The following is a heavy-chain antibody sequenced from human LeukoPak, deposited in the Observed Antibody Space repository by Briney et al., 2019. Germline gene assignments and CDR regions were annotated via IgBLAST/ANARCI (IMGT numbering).Heavy chain of an antibody. CDR2: IWYDGSNK. D-gene: IGHD2-2*02. Sequence: PGGSLRLSCAASGFTFSSCGMHWVRQAPGKGLEWVAVIWYDGSNKYYADSVKGRFTISRDNSKNTLYLQMNSLRAEDTAVYYCAREPFPYCSSTSCYTVYYYYMDVWGKGTTVTVSS. CDR1: GFTFSSCG. V-gene: IGHV3-33*01. CDR3: AREPFPYCSSTSCYTVYYYYMDV. J-gene: IGHJ6*03.